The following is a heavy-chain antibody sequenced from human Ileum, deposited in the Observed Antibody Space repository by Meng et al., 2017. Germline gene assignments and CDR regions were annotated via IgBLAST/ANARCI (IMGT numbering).Heavy chain of an antibody. CDR1: GYSIRTPNYY. CDR2: LYSSGSA. D-gene: IGHD1-1*01. Sequence: QMRLREWGPELVKPSGPLSLTFTVSGYSIRTPNYYWGWSRQPPGRGLEWIGTLYSSGSAFYNPALEGRVTTSIDTSRNQFSLKLNSVSAADTAVYYCARKMSGTMLDFWGPGTLVTVSS. V-gene: IGHV4-39*07. CDR3: ARKMSGTMLDF. J-gene: IGHJ4*02.